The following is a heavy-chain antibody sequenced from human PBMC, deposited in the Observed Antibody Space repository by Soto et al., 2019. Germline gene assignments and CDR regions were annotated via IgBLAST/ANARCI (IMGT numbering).Heavy chain of an antibody. J-gene: IGHJ6*02. V-gene: IGHV4-30-4*01. D-gene: IGHD2-21*02. Sequence: SETLSLTCTVSGGSVSFDHYHWTWIRQPPGKGLEWIGYVHYSGSVLYNPSLQSRVSISVDTSKNQFSLKLSSVTAADTAVYFCAREDDGGDRDYYGLDVWGQGTTVTVSS. CDR2: VHYSGSV. CDR1: GGSVSFDHYH. CDR3: AREDDGGDRDYYGLDV.